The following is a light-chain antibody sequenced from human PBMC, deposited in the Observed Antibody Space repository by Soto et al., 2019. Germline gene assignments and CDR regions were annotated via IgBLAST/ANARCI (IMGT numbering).Light chain of an antibody. CDR2: DVS. Sequence: QSVLTQPRSVSGSPGQSVTISCTGTSSDVGGYNYVSWYQQHPGKAPKLMIYDVSKRPSGVPDRFSGSKSGNTASLTISGLQAEDEADYYCCSYAGSRNYVFGTGTKLTVL. CDR3: CSYAGSRNYV. CDR1: SSDVGGYNY. J-gene: IGLJ1*01. V-gene: IGLV2-11*01.